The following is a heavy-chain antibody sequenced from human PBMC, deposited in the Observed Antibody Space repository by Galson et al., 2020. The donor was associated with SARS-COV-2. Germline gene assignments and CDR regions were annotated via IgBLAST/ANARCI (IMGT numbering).Heavy chain of an antibody. CDR2: IHPRDSDT. D-gene: IGHD3-3*01. CDR3: ARVRYDFWSGVVFDAFDI. J-gene: IGHJ3*02. Sequence: KIGESLKISCKGSGYSFTNNWIGWVRQMPGQGLEWMGIIHPRDSDTRYSPSFEGQVTISADKSLTTTFLQWSSLKASDTAIYYWARVRYDFWSGVVFDAFDIWGQGTMVTVP. V-gene: IGHV5-51*01. CDR1: GYSFTNNW.